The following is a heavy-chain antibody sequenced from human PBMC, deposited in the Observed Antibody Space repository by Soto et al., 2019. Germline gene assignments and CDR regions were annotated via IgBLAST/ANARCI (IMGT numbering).Heavy chain of an antibody. CDR1: GYTFRGFY. D-gene: IGHD6-19*01. Sequence: ASLKVSCKASGYTFRGFYMHWVRQAPGQGLEWMGWINPNSGGTKSAEKFQGRVTMTRDTSISTAYMELSRLTSDDTAVYYCVSDAVTGTARLDLWGQGTQVIVAS. V-gene: IGHV1-2*02. CDR2: INPNSGGT. J-gene: IGHJ5*02. CDR3: VSDAVTGTARLDL.